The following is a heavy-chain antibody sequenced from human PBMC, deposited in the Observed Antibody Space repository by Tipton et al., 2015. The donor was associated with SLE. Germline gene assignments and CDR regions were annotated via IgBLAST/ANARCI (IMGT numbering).Heavy chain of an antibody. J-gene: IGHJ4*02. CDR2: VYYTGNT. V-gene: IGHV4-59*12. CDR3: ARDEYRYDTTGYHLLGHFDF. Sequence: TLSLTCTVSGGSISSYYWSWIRQPPGKGLEWIGYVYYTGNTNYNPSLKSRVTMSVDTSKKQFSLNLSSVTAADTAVYYCARDEYRYDTTGYHLLGHFDFWGQGTLVTVSS. D-gene: IGHD3-22*01. CDR1: GGSISSYY.